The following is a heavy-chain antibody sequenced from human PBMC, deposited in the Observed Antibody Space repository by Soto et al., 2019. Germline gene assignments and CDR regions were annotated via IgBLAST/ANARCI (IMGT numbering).Heavy chain of an antibody. J-gene: IGHJ4*02. Sequence: QVQLVQSGAEVKKPGASVTVSCKASGYTFTSFAIHWVRQAPGQRPEWMGWINADTGNTKYSQRFQGRVTFARDTSANTAYMQVNSVRSEDTAVYFCAREVVSGYDLGYWGQGTLVTVSS. CDR3: AREVVSGYDLGY. CDR2: INADTGNT. D-gene: IGHD5-12*01. V-gene: IGHV1-3*01. CDR1: GYTFTSFA.